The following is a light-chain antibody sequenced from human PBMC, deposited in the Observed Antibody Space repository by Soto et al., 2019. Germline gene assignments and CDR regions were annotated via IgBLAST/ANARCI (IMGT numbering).Light chain of an antibody. CDR1: RYNIGNNY. CDR2: DNY. Sequence: QSVLTQPPSVSAAPGQKVTISCTGSRYNIGNNYVSWYQQVPGTAPKLLIYDNYKRPSGIPDRFSASTSGTSATLGISGLQTGDEADYYCATWDSSLIGRVFGGGTKVTVL. V-gene: IGLV1-51*01. J-gene: IGLJ2*01. CDR3: ATWDSSLIGRV.